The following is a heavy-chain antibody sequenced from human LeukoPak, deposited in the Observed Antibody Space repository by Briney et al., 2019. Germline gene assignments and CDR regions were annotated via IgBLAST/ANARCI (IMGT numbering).Heavy chain of an antibody. Sequence: PSETLSLTCTVYGYSISSGYYWGWVRQPPGKGLEWIGTVFHSGSSYSNPSLKSRVTISVDTSKNQFSLKLSSVTAADTAVYYCARHAYYYGSGSPPNWFDPWGQGTLVTVSS. CDR1: GYSISSGYY. J-gene: IGHJ5*02. CDR3: ARHAYYYGSGSPPNWFDP. V-gene: IGHV4-38-2*02. D-gene: IGHD3-10*01. CDR2: VFHSGSS.